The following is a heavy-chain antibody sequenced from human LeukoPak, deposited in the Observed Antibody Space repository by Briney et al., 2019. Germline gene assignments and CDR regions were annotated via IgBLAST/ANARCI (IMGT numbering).Heavy chain of an antibody. J-gene: IGHJ4*02. CDR1: GGSIRSHY. CDR2: IYYSGST. D-gene: IGHD5-24*01. Sequence: SETLSLTCTVSGGSIRSHYWNWIRQPPGKGLEWIGYIYYSGSTKYNPSLKSRVTISVDTSKNQFSLKLSSVTAADTAVYYCARGQEMATRFDYWGQGTLVTVSS. V-gene: IGHV4-59*11. CDR3: ARGQEMATRFDY.